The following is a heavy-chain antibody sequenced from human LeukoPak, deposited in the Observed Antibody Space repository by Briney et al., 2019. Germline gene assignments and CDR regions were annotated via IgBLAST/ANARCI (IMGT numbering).Heavy chain of an antibody. CDR2: INGDGRNI. Sequence: GGSLRLSCVASGFTFSSYWMHWVRQDPRKGLVWVSRINGDGRNINYADSVRGRFTISRDNAKNTLYLQMNTLRVEDTAVYYCTRDLMDYDISAGLHHYYMDVWGQGTTVTVSS. CDR1: GFTFSSYW. J-gene: IGHJ6*02. D-gene: IGHD3-9*01. V-gene: IGHV3-74*01. CDR3: TRDLMDYDISAGLHHYYMDV.